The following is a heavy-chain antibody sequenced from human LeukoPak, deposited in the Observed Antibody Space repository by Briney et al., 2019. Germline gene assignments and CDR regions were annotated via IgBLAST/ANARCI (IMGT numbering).Heavy chain of an antibody. D-gene: IGHD3-22*01. CDR2: IRSKANSYAT. CDR1: GFTFSGCA. CDR3: TRVSPHYYDSRGLAFDI. V-gene: IGHV3-73*01. Sequence: GGSLRLSCAASGFTFSGCAMHWVRQASGKGLEWVGRIRSKANSYATAYAASVKGRFTISRDDSKNTAYLQMNSLKTEDTAVYYCTRVSPHYYDSRGLAFDIWGQGTMVTVSS. J-gene: IGHJ3*02.